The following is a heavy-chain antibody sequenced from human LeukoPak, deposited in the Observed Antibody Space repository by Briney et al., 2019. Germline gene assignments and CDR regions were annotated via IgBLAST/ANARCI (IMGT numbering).Heavy chain of an antibody. V-gene: IGHV4-31*03. CDR1: GGSISSGGYY. Sequence: SETLSLTCTVSGGSISSGGYYWSWIRQHPGKGLEWIGYIYYSGSTYYNPSLKSRVTISVDTSKNQFSLKLSSGTAADTAVYYCAREGVSGLFDYWGQGTLVTVSS. CDR2: IYYSGST. D-gene: IGHD3-10*01. CDR3: AREGVSGLFDY. J-gene: IGHJ4*02.